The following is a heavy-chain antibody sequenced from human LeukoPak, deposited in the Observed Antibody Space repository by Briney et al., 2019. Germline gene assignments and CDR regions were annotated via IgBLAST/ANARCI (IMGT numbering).Heavy chain of an antibody. D-gene: IGHD3-22*01. Sequence: PSETLSLTCTVSGGSISSGDYYWSWTRQPLGKGLEWIGYIYYSGTTYYNPSLKSRVTISVDTSKNQFSLRLSSVTAADTAVYYCATVNYYDRPFDIWGQGTMVTVSS. J-gene: IGHJ3*02. CDR2: IYYSGTT. V-gene: IGHV4-30-4*08. CDR1: GGSISSGDYY. CDR3: ATVNYYDRPFDI.